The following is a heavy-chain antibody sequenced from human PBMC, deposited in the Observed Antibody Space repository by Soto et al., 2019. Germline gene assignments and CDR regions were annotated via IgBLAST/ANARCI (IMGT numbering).Heavy chain of an antibody. CDR2: IYYSGST. CDR3: ARSSGYYYGDFDY. CDR1: GGSISSGGYY. V-gene: IGHV4-31*03. D-gene: IGHD3-22*01. Sequence: QVQLQESGPGLVKPSQTLSLTCTVSGGSISSGGYYWSWIRQHPGKGLEWIGYIYYSGSTYYNQSLKSRVTISVDTSKTQYSLKLSFVTAADTAVYYCARSSGYYYGDFDYWGQGTLVTVSS. J-gene: IGHJ4*02.